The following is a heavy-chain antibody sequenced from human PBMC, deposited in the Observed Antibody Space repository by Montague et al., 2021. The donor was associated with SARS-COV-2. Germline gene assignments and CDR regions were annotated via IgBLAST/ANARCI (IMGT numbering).Heavy chain of an antibody. CDR1: SGSIISSGYY. V-gene: IGHV4-39*02. CDR2: IYYSGTT. CDR3: ARGMIRGVTTPFDY. Sequence: SETLSLTCSVSSGSIISSGYYWGWIRQPPGKEPEWIGNIYYSGTTYYNPSLKSRGTISVDTSKNHLSLRLSSATAADTAVYFCARGMIRGVTTPFDYWGQGSQVTVSS. J-gene: IGHJ4*02. D-gene: IGHD3-10*01.